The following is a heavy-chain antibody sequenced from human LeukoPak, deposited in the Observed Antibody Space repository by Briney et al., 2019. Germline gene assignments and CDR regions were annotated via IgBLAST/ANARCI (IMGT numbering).Heavy chain of an antibody. CDR2: INHSGST. V-gene: IGHV4-34*01. CDR1: GGSFSGYY. J-gene: IGHJ4*02. D-gene: IGHD4-17*01. CDR3: ARGTTVTRVLFY. Sequence: PSETLSLTCAVYGGSFSGYYWSWIRQPPGKGLEWIGEINHSGSTNYNPSLKSRVTISVDTSKNQFSLKLSSVTAADTAVYYCARGTTVTRVLFYWGQGTLVTVSS.